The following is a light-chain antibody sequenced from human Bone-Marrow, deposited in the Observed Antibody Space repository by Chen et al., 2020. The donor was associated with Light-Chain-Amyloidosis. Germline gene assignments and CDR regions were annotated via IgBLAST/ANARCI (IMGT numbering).Light chain of an antibody. CDR3: QVWDRSSDRPV. V-gene: IGLV3-21*02. Sequence: SYVLTQPSSVSVAPGQTATIACGGNNIGSTSVHWYQQTPGQAPLLVVYDDSDRPSGIPERLSGSNSVNTATLTISRVEAGDEADYYCQVWDRSSDRPVFGGVTKLTVL. CDR2: DDS. CDR1: NIGSTS. J-gene: IGLJ3*02.